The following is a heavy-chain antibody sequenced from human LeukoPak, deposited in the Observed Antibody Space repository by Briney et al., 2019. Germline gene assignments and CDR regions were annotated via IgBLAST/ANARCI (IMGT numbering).Heavy chain of an antibody. J-gene: IGHJ4*02. CDR2: IYSGGST. D-gene: IGHD3-10*01. CDR3: ATHMVRGASFSYYFDY. V-gene: IGHV3-66*01. Sequence: SGGSLRLSCAASGFTVSSNYMSWVRQAPGKGLEWVSVIYSGGSTYYADSVKGRFTISRDNSKNTLYLQMNSLRAEDTAVYYCATHMVRGASFSYYFDYWGQGTLVIVSS. CDR1: GFTVSSNY.